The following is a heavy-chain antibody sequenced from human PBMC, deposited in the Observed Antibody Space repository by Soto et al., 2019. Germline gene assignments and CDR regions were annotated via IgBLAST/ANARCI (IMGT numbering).Heavy chain of an antibody. CDR2: INHSGST. CDR1: GGSFSGYY. Sequence: SETLSLTCAVYGGSFSGYYWSWIRQPPGKGLEWIGEINHSGSTNYNPSLKSRVTISVDTSKNQFSLNLSSVTAADTAVYYCVRTRSQLNWFDPWGQGTLVTVSS. J-gene: IGHJ5*02. V-gene: IGHV4-34*01. CDR3: VRTRSQLNWFDP. D-gene: IGHD2-2*01.